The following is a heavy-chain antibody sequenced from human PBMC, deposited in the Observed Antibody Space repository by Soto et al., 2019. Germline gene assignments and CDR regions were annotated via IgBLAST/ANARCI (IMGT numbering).Heavy chain of an antibody. J-gene: IGHJ5*02. CDR3: ARGVVVAAYRGRWFDP. Sequence: IXXXXWWSWVRXPXXKGLEWIGEIYHSGSTNYNPSLKSRVTISVDKSKNQFSLKLSSVTAADTAVYYCARGVVVAAYRGRWFDPWGQGTLVTVSS. V-gene: IGHV4-4*02. CDR1: IXXXXW. D-gene: IGHD2-15*01. CDR2: IYHSGST.